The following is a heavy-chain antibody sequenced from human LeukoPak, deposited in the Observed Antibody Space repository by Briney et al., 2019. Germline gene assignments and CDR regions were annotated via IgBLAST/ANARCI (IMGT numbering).Heavy chain of an antibody. J-gene: IGHJ6*02. Sequence: GGSLRLSCAASGFTFTTYWMSWVRQAPGKGLEWVANIKEDGSEKYYVDSVKGRFTLSRDNSKNTLYLQMNSLRAEDTAVYYCAKVVEQWLLYYYYGMDVWGQGTTVTVSS. V-gene: IGHV3-7*03. CDR3: AKVVEQWLLYYYYGMDV. CDR2: IKEDGSEK. CDR1: GFTFTTYW. D-gene: IGHD6-19*01.